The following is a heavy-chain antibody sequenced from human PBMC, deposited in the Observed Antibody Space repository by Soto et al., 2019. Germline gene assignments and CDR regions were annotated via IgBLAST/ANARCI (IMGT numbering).Heavy chain of an antibody. Sequence: GGSLRLSCAASGFTFSSYAMHWVRQAPGKGLEWVAVISYDGSNKYYADSVKGRFTISRDNSKNTLYLQMNSLRAEDTAVYYCARDLDYYGSGSYGHFDYWGQGTLVTVSS. CDR1: GFTFSSYA. V-gene: IGHV3-30-3*01. D-gene: IGHD3-10*01. CDR2: ISYDGSNK. J-gene: IGHJ4*02. CDR3: ARDLDYYGSGSYGHFDY.